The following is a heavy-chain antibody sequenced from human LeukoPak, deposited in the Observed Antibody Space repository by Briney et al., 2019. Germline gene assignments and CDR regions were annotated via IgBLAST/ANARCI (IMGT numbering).Heavy chain of an antibody. CDR1: GDSIVSADSY. CDR2: IYYSGGT. Sequence: SQTLSLTCSVSGDSIVSADSYWSWIRQSPEKGLEWIGYIYYSGGTYYNPSLKSRVTISLDRSKSQFSLTLRSVTAADTAVYYCARDRVDILAERKWERLYYFDCWGQGTLVTVSS. D-gene: IGHD5-12*01. J-gene: IGHJ4*02. V-gene: IGHV4-30-4*01. CDR3: ARDRVDILAERKWERLYYFDC.